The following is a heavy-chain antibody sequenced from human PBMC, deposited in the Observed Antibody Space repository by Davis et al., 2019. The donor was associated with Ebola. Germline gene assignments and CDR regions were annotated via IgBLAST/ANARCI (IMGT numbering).Heavy chain of an antibody. CDR3: ARDLVVVVAATRNPLGY. V-gene: IGHV3-21*01. D-gene: IGHD2-15*01. J-gene: IGHJ4*02. Sequence: GESLKISCAASGFTFSSYSMNWVRQAPGKGLEWVSSISSSSSYIYYADSVKGRFTISRDNAKNSLYLQMNSLRAEDTAVYYCARDLVVVVAATRNPLGYWGQGTLVTVSS. CDR2: ISSSSSYI. CDR1: GFTFSSYS.